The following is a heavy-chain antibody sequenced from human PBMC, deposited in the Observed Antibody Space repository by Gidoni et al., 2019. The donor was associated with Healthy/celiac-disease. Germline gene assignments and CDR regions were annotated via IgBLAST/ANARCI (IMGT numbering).Heavy chain of an antibody. D-gene: IGHD6-19*01. V-gene: IGHV4-38-2*01. J-gene: IGHJ4*02. CDR1: GYSISSGYY. CDR3: ARQSVAGIAVRDFDY. Sequence: QVQLQESGPGLVKPSETLSLTCAVSGYSISSGYYWGWIRQPPGKGLEWFGSIYHSGSTYDNPSLKSRVTISVYTSKNQFSLKLSSVTAADTAVYYCARQSVAGIAVRDFDYWGQGTLVTVSS. CDR2: IYHSGST.